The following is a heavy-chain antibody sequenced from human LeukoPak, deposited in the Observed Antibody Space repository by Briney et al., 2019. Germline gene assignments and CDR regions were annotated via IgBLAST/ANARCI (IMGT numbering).Heavy chain of an antibody. J-gene: IGHJ4*02. Sequence: GGSLRLSCAASGFTFSTYSMKWVRQAPGKGLEGVSFIVSSGSPIYYADSVKGRFTISRDNAKNSLYLQMTSLRAEDTAVYYCARDVPLHCSSTSCYTGLDYWGQGTLVTVSS. CDR3: ARDVPLHCSSTSCYTGLDY. V-gene: IGHV3-48*04. CDR1: GFTFSTYS. D-gene: IGHD2-2*02. CDR2: IVSSGSPI.